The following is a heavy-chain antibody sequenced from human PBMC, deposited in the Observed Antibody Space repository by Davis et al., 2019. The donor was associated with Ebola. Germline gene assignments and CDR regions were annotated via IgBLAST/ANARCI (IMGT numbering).Heavy chain of an antibody. J-gene: IGHJ4*02. Sequence: HTGGSLRLFCAASGFTFTKYWMHWVRQAPGKGLVWVSRINSEGSSTNYADSVKGRFTISRDNAKNTLYLQMSSLRAEDTAVYYCARGYNAGVADYWGQGTLVTVSS. D-gene: IGHD3-10*01. CDR3: ARGYNAGVADY. CDR1: GFTFTKYW. V-gene: IGHV3-74*01. CDR2: INSEGSST.